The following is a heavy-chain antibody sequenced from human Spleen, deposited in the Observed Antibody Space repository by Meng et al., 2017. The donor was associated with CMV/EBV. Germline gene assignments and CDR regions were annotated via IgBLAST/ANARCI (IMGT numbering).Heavy chain of an antibody. CDR1: AYSISSSYY. Sequence: SETLSLTCTVSAYSISSSYYWSWIRQPPGKGLEWIGYIYYSGSTNYNPSLKSRVTISVDTSKNQFSLKLSSVTAADTAVYYCARRPYPYYYYGMDVWGQGTTVTVSS. D-gene: IGHD2-2*01. CDR3: ARRPYPYYYYGMDV. V-gene: IGHV4-61*01. CDR2: IYYSGST. J-gene: IGHJ6*02.